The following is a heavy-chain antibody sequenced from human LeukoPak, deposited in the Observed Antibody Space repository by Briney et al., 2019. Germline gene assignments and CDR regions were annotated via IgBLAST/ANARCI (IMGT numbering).Heavy chain of an antibody. Sequence: SETLSLTCTVSGGSISSYYWSWIRQPAGKGLEWIGRIYTSGSTNYNPSLKSRVTVSVDTSKNQFSLKLSSVTAADTAVYYCARDKVFWSGYNYYYYGMDVWGQGTTVTVSS. V-gene: IGHV4-4*07. J-gene: IGHJ6*02. CDR3: ARDKVFWSGYNYYYYGMDV. CDR2: IYTSGST. D-gene: IGHD3-3*01. CDR1: GGSISSYY.